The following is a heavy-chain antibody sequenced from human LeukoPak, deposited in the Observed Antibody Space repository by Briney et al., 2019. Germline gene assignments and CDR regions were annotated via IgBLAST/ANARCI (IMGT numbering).Heavy chain of an antibody. CDR1: GFTFSSYV. Sequence: GGSLRLSCAASGFTFSSYVMNWVRRAPGKGLEWVSSISDTGDNTYYADSVKGRFTVSRDNSKNTLYLQMNSLRAEDTAVYYCAKPPRPRTYFMDVWGKGTTVTISS. CDR2: ISDTGDNT. CDR3: AKPPRPRTYFMDV. J-gene: IGHJ6*03. V-gene: IGHV3-23*01. D-gene: IGHD3/OR15-3a*01.